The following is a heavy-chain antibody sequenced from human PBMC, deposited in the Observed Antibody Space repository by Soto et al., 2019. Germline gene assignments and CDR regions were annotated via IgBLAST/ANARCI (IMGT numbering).Heavy chain of an antibody. V-gene: IGHV3-21*02. Sequence: EVQLVESGGGLVKPRGSLRLSCAGSGLTLSSYGMSWVRQAPGKGLEWVSSISAITNYKYSADSLKGRFTISRDNAKNSLYLQINSLRAEDTAVYYCAGGSRDTSGYYDFEYWGQGTLVIVSS. CDR3: AGGSRDTSGYYDFEY. CDR1: GLTLSSYG. D-gene: IGHD3-22*01. CDR2: ISAITNYK. J-gene: IGHJ4*02.